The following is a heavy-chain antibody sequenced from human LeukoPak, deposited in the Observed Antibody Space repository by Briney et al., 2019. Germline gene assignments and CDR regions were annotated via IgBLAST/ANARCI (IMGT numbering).Heavy chain of an antibody. CDR3: ARYPGAPGDSYYFDY. Sequence: SETLSLTCTVSGGSVTTYHWSWIRQPPGRGLEWIGYIYYSGSINYNPSLNSRVTISLDTSKNEFSLKLRSVTAADTAVYYCARYPGAPGDSYYFDYWGQGTRVTVSS. V-gene: IGHV4-59*02. J-gene: IGHJ4*02. D-gene: IGHD4-17*01. CDR2: IYYSGSI. CDR1: GGSVTTYH.